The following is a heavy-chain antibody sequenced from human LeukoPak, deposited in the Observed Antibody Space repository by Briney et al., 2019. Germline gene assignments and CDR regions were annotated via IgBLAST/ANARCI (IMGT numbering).Heavy chain of an antibody. J-gene: IGHJ3*02. D-gene: IGHD3-22*01. CDR2: ISYDGSNK. CDR1: GFTFSSYG. V-gene: IGHV3-30*19. Sequence: PGGSLRLSCAASGFTFSSYGMHWVRQAPGKGLEWIAVISYDGSNKYYGDSVKGRFTISRDNSKNTVYLQMNSLRVEDTAMYYCARGSNYYESSGYYKAFDIWGQGTMVTVSS. CDR3: ARGSNYYESSGYYKAFDI.